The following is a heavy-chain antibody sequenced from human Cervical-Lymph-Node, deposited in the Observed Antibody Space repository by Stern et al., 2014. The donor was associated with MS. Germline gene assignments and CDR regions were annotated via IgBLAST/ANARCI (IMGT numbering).Heavy chain of an antibody. J-gene: IGHJ4*02. V-gene: IGHV4-4*07. CDR1: GGSISHYY. CDR2: ISANGNT. D-gene: IGHD3-10*01. CDR3: AGSPASYYLGYFDS. Sequence: QLQLQESGPGQVKPSETLSLTCAVSGGSISHYYWSWIRQPAGKGLEWIGRISANGNTNYNPSLKSRVTMSVDTSKNQFSLSLTSVTAADTAVYYCAGSPASYYLGYFDSWGQGTLVTVPS.